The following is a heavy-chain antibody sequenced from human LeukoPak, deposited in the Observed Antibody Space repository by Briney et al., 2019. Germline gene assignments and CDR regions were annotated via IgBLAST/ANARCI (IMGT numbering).Heavy chain of an antibody. CDR3: ARAMVRGVQGAFDI. V-gene: IGHV1-2*02. CDR2: INPNSGGT. CDR1: GYTFTGYY. D-gene: IGHD3-10*01. Sequence: ASVKVSCKASGYTFTGYYMHWVRQAPGQGLEWMGWINPNSGGTNYAQKFQGRVTMTRDTSISTAYMELSRLRSDDTAVYYCARAMVRGVQGAFDIWGQGTMATVSS. J-gene: IGHJ3*02.